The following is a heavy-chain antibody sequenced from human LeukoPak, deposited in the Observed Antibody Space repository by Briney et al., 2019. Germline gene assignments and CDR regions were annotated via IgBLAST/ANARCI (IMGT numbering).Heavy chain of an antibody. D-gene: IGHD1-20*01. J-gene: IGHJ6*04. CDR3: ARWMGIESMTGRFNYYGMDV. Sequence: SETLSLTCTVSGGSISSYYWSWIRQPPGKGLEWIGYIYYSGSTNYNPSLKSRVTISVDTSKNQFSLRLSSVTAADTAVYYCARWMGIESMTGRFNYYGMDVWGKGTTVTVSS. CDR1: GGSISSYY. V-gene: IGHV4-59*01. CDR2: IYYSGST.